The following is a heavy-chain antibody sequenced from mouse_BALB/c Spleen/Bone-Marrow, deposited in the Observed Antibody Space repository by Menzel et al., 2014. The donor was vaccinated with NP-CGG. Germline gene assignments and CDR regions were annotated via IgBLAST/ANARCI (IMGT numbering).Heavy chain of an antibody. J-gene: IGHJ3*01. CDR2: INPSNGRT. Sequence: QVQLKQSGAELVKPGASVKLSCKASGYTFTSYWMHWVKQRPGQGLEWIGEINPSNGRTNYNEKFKSKATLTVDKSSSTAYMQLSSLTSEDSAVYYCARWGITLAYWRQGTLATVSA. CDR3: ARWGITLAY. V-gene: IGHV1S81*02. CDR1: GYTFTSYW. D-gene: IGHD2-4*01.